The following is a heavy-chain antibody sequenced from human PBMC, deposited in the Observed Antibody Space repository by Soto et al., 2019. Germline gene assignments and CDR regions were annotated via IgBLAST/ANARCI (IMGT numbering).Heavy chain of an antibody. Sequence: QVQLVQSGAEVKKPGASVKVSCKASGYTFSGYAMGWVRQAPGQGLEWMGWISAYNGNTDYAQKFQGRVTMTTDTSTSTAYMELRSLTSDDTAVYYCARPFCHYGDYAWSLRYWGQGTLVTVSS. J-gene: IGHJ4*02. CDR3: ARPFCHYGDYAWSLRY. D-gene: IGHD4-17*01. CDR1: GYTFSGYA. CDR2: ISAYNGNT. V-gene: IGHV1-18*01.